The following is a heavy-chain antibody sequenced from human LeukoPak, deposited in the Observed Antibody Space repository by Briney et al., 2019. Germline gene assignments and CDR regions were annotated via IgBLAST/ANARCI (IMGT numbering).Heavy chain of an antibody. CDR1: GGSFSGYY. D-gene: IGHD2-15*01. CDR3: ARGLSAIVY. J-gene: IGHJ4*02. V-gene: IGHV4-34*01. CDR2: INHSGST. Sequence: PSETLSLTCAVYGGSFSGYYWSWIRQPPGKGLEWIGEINHSGSTNYNPSLKSQVTTSVDTSKNQFSLKLSSVTAADTAVYYCARGLSAIVYWGQGTLVTVSS.